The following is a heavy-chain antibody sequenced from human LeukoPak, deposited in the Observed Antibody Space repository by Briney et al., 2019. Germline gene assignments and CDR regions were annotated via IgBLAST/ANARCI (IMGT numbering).Heavy chain of an antibody. CDR1: GGCFSGYY. D-gene: IGHD1-26*01. V-gene: IGHV4-34*01. CDR2: INHSGST. Sequence: PSETLSLTCAVYGGCFSGYYWSWIRQPPGKGLEWIGEINHSGSTNYNPSLKSRVTISVDTSKNQFSLKLSSVTAADTAVYYCAGGGATNDYYYYGMDVWGQGTTVTVSS. CDR3: AGGGATNDYYYYGMDV. J-gene: IGHJ6*02.